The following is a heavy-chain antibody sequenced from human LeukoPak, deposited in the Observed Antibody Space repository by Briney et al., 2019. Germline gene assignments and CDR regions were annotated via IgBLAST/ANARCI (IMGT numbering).Heavy chain of an antibody. CDR1: GFTFSSYS. J-gene: IGHJ4*02. CDR3: ARGGEFWCSGGSCYRLDY. CDR2: ISSSSSYI. Sequence: PGGSLRLSCAASGFTFSSYSMNWVRQAPGKGLEWVSSISSSSSYIYYADSVKGRFTISRDNAKNSLYLQMNSLRAEDTAVYYCARGGEFWCSGGSCYRLDYWGQGTLVTVSS. D-gene: IGHD2-15*01. V-gene: IGHV3-21*01.